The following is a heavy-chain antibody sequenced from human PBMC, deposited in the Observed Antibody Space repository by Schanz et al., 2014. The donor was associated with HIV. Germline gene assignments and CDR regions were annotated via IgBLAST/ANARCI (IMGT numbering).Heavy chain of an antibody. J-gene: IGHJ4*02. Sequence: EVHLLESGGGLVQPGGSLRLSCAAAGFTLSNYAMTWVRQPPGKGLEWVSTISASGATTFYAGSVKGRFTISRDNSKNTLFLQMNSLRAEDTSVYYCARGFQGFDYWGQGTLVTVSS. CDR1: GFTLSNYA. CDR2: ISASGATT. CDR3: ARGFQGFDY. D-gene: IGHD3-10*01. V-gene: IGHV3-23*01.